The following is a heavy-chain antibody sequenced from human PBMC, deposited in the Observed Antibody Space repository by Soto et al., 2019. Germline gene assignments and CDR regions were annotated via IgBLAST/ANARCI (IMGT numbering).Heavy chain of an antibody. Sequence: QVQLQESGPGLVKPSGTLSLTCTVSGGSMSSSNWWNWVRQPPGKGLEWIGETPHSGRTNYNPSRKGPVTISVAKSKNHFSLKLSSVTAADTALYYCARSEATVLDYWGQGTLVTVSS. CDR3: ARSEATVLDY. V-gene: IGHV4-4*02. J-gene: IGHJ4*02. CDR1: GGSMSSSNW. CDR2: TPHSGRT. D-gene: IGHD4-17*01.